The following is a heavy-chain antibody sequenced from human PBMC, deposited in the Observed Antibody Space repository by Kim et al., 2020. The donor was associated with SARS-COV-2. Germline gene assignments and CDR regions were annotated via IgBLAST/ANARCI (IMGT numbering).Heavy chain of an antibody. D-gene: IGHD2-8*01. J-gene: IGHJ4*02. CDR3: ARGSNAWNGVDY. Sequence: GGSLRLSCAASGFTFSSYWMHWVRQVPGKGLVWVSRVDINVRSTRYADSVKGRFTISRDDAKNTLYLQMNSLRADDTAVYYCARGSNAWNGVDYWGREPWSPSPQ. V-gene: IGHV3-74*01. CDR2: VDINVRST. CDR1: GFTFSSYW.